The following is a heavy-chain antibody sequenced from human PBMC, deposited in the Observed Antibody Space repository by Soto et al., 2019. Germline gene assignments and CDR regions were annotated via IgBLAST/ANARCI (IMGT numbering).Heavy chain of an antibody. CDR1: GLSLSTTGVG. D-gene: IGHD3-3*01. CDR2: IYWDGGK. Sequence: QITLKESGPTLVKPTQTLTLTCTFSGLSLSTTGVGVGWIRQPPGKALEWLAVIYWDGGKHYSPSLKSRLTITKDTSKNQVVLTTTNMDPVDTATYYCIHRRVLQGMDVLGQGTTVTVSS. V-gene: IGHV2-5*02. CDR3: IHRRVLQGMDV. J-gene: IGHJ6*02.